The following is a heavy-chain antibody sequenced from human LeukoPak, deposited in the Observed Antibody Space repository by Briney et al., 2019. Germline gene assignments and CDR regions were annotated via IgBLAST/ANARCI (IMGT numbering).Heavy chain of an antibody. D-gene: IGHD1-1*01. Sequence: PSETLSLTCTASGGSMSPSYRSWIRQSPGKGLEWIGSIYYSGGTNHNPSLQSRVTLSVETSNTQFSLELNSVSSADTARSYIAVNSTKHPFDIWGQGTMVTVSS. CDR2: IYYSGGT. J-gene: IGHJ3*02. CDR3: AVNSTKHPFDI. CDR1: GGSMSPSY. V-gene: IGHV4-59*08.